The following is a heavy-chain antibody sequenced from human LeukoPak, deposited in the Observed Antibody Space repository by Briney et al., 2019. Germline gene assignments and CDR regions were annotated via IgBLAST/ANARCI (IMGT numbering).Heavy chain of an antibody. CDR3: ARGARITGTNWVRLDYFAS. Sequence: GASVKVSCKASGYNFYNYYIYCLRQAPGQGLECMVRINPNRRDTHYAQKFQGRVTMTRDASISTAYMELARMSSDEPAVSFCARGARITGTNWVRLDYFASWGQGTLVTVYS. CDR1: GYNFYNYY. CDR2: INPNRRDT. D-gene: IGHD1-7*01. J-gene: IGHJ4*02. V-gene: IGHV1-2*06.